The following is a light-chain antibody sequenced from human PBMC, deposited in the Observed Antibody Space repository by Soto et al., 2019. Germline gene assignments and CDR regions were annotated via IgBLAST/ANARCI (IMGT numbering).Light chain of an antibody. CDR1: SSDVGTYDL. CDR2: EGT. J-gene: IGLJ1*01. Sequence: QPVLTQPASVSGSPGQSIAISCTGTSSDVGTYDLVSWYQQHPGKAPKLMIYEGTKRPSGVSNRFSGSKSANTASLTTSGLQPEDEADYYCCSSAGSSLYVFGSGTRSPS. CDR3: CSSAGSSLYV. V-gene: IGLV2-23*01.